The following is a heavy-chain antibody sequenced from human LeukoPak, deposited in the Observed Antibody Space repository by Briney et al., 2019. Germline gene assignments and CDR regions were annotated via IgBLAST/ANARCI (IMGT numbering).Heavy chain of an antibody. Sequence: ASETLSLTCTVSGGSISSYYWSWNRQPPGKGLEWIGSIYYSGSTYYNPSLKSRVTISVDTSKNQFSLKLSSVTAADTAVYYCASGSGYSSSWYPFPFDYWGQGTLVTVSS. CDR1: GGSISSYY. CDR3: ASGSGYSSSWYPFPFDY. V-gene: IGHV4-59*01. J-gene: IGHJ4*02. CDR2: IYYSGST. D-gene: IGHD6-13*01.